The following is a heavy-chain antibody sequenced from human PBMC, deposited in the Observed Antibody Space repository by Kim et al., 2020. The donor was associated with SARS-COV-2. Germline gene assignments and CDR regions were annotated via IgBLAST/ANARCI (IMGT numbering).Heavy chain of an antibody. V-gene: IGHV3-23*01. CDR1: GFTFTGYA. J-gene: IGHJ4*02. D-gene: IGHD2-2*03. Sequence: GVSLRLSCTTSGFTFTGYAMSWVRQAPGKGLEWVSSIDGSDGTTYYVDSVKGRFTISRDNSKNTLYLQMNSLRADDTAVYYCMKGGWGWIWDHWGQGTRV. CDR2: IDGSDGTT. CDR3: MKGGWGWIWDH.